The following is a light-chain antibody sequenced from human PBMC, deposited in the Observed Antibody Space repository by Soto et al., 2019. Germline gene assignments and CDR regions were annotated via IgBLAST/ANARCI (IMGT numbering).Light chain of an antibody. CDR2: EVS. V-gene: IGLV2-23*02. CDR3: CSYAGTSTHTV. CDR1: SSDVGGYNL. Sequence: QSALTQPASVSGSPGQSITISCTGTSSDVGGYNLVSWYQQHPGKAPKLMISEVSKRPSGISDRCTGSKSGSTASLTISGIQAEDEADYYCCSYAGTSTHTVFGGGTQLTVL. J-gene: IGLJ7*01.